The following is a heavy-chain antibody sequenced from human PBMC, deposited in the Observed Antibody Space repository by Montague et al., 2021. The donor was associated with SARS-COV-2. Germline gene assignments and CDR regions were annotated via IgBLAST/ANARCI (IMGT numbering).Heavy chain of an antibody. CDR1: GGSITGFS. CDR3: ARTPTRPLSLDS. CDR2: VTTSGTT. J-gene: IGHJ4*02. Sequence: SETLSLTCAVSGGSITGFSWSWVRQPAGKGLEWIGRVTTSGTTNXSPSLRSRVTMSVDTSKNQFSLNLNSVTAAYTAVYYCARTPTRPLSLDSWGQGTLVTVSS. D-gene: IGHD6-6*01. V-gene: IGHV4-4*07.